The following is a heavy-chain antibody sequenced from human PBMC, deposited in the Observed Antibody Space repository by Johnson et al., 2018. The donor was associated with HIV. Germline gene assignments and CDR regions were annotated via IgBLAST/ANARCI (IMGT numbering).Heavy chain of an antibody. V-gene: IGHV3-30-3*01. CDR1: GFTFSSYA. CDR3: ARDREDPSDSYGAFDI. J-gene: IGHJ3*02. Sequence: VQLVESGGGVVQPGRSLRLSCAASGFTFSSYAMHWVRQAPGKGLEWVAVISSDGSNKYYADSVKGRFTISRDNSKNTLYLQMNSLRAEDTAVYYCARDREDPSDSYGAFDIWGQGTMVTVSS. D-gene: IGHD5-18*01. CDR2: ISSDGSNK.